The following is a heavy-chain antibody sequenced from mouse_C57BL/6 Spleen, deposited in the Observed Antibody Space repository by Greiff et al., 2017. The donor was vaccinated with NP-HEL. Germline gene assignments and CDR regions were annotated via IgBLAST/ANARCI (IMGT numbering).Heavy chain of an antibody. V-gene: IGHV14-4*01. J-gene: IGHJ3*01. CDR1: GFNIKDDY. Sequence: VQLQQSGAELVRPGASVKLSCTASGFNIKDDYMHWVKQRPEQGLEWIGWIDPENGDTEYASKFQGKATITADTSSNTAYLQLSSLTSEDTAVYYCTGPDWFAYWGQGTLVTVSA. CDR3: TGPDWFAY. CDR2: IDPENGDT.